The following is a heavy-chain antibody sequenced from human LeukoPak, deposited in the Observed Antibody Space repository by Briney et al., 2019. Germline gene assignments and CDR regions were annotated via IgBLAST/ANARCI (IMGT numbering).Heavy chain of an antibody. Sequence: SETLSLTCAVYGGSFSGYYWSWIRQPPGKGLEWIGEINHSGSTNYNPSLKSRATISVDTSKNQFSLKLSSVTAADTAVYYCARYYIAAAGTVAFDIWGQGTMVTVSS. J-gene: IGHJ3*02. D-gene: IGHD6-13*01. CDR2: INHSGST. CDR1: GGSFSGYY. V-gene: IGHV4-34*01. CDR3: ARYYIAAAGTVAFDI.